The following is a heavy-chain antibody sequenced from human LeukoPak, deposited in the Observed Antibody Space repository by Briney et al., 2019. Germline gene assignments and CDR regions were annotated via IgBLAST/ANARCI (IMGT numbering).Heavy chain of an antibody. V-gene: IGHV4-59*01. Sequence: ASGTLSLTCTVSGGSISSYYWSWIRQPPGKGLEWIGYIYYSRSTNYNPSLKSRVTISVDTSKSQFSLKLSSVTAADTAVYYCARDGHDYGDYTPYYYYGMDVWGKGTTVTVSS. J-gene: IGHJ6*04. CDR2: IYYSRST. CDR1: GGSISSYY. D-gene: IGHD4-17*01. CDR3: ARDGHDYGDYTPYYYYGMDV.